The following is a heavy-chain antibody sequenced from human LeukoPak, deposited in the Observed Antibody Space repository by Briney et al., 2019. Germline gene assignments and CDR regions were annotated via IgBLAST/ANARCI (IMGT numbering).Heavy chain of an antibody. Sequence: ASVKVSCKASGYTFTSYAMNWVRQAPGQGLEWMGWINTNTGNPTYAQGFTGRFVFSLDTSVSTAYLQISSLKAEDTAVYYCARGSIGSYYDFWSGYFTWGQGTLVTVSS. CDR2: INTNTGNP. CDR3: ARGSIGSYYDFWSGYFT. D-gene: IGHD3-3*01. CDR1: GYTFTSYA. V-gene: IGHV7-4-1*02. J-gene: IGHJ5*02.